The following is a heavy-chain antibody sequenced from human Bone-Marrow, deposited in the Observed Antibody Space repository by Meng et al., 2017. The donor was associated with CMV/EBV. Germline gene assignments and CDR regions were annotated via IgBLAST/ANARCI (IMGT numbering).Heavy chain of an antibody. Sequence: GGSLRLSCAASGFTFSSYRMNWVRQAPGKGLEWVSSISGSSSYIYYADSVKGRFTIARDNAKNSLYLQMNSLRAEDTAVYYCARDGVLRFLEWLSVYYYYGMDFWGQGTTVT. CDR2: ISGSSSYI. D-gene: IGHD3-3*01. V-gene: IGHV3-21*01. CDR3: ARDGVLRFLEWLSVYYYYGMDF. CDR1: GFTFSSYR. J-gene: IGHJ6*02.